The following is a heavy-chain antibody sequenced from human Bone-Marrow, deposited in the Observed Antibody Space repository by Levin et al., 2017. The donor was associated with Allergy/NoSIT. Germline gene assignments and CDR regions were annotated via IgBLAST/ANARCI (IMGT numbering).Heavy chain of an antibody. CDR3: ARHHKGGEYCDGGSCFSLDY. CDR2: ISHSGRT. CDR1: GASISDYY. D-gene: IGHD2-15*01. J-gene: IGHJ4*02. V-gene: IGHV4-59*01. Sequence: RASETLSLTCTVSGASISDYYWSWIRQPPGRGLQWIGYISHSGRTNHNPSLKSRVTILVDASKNQFSLNLTSVTAADTAVYFCARHHKGGEYCDGGSCFSLDYWGQGSLVTVS.